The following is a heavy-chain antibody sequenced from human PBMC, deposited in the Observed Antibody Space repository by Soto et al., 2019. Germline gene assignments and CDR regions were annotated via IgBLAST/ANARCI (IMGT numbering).Heavy chain of an antibody. CDR1: GYTFTSYA. Sequence: ASVKVSCKASGYTFTSYAMHWVRQAPGQRLEWMGWINAGNGNTKYSQKFQGRVTITRDTSASTAYMELSSLRSEDTAVYYCARDRDYDFWSGQPKNDAFDIWGQGTMVTVSS. D-gene: IGHD3-3*01. J-gene: IGHJ3*02. CDR3: ARDRDYDFWSGQPKNDAFDI. CDR2: INAGNGNT. V-gene: IGHV1-3*01.